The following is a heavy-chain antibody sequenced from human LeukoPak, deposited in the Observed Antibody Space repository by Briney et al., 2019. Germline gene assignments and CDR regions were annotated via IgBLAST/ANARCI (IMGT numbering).Heavy chain of an antibody. V-gene: IGHV3-21*06. D-gene: IGHD3-3*01. Sequence: GGSLRLSCAASGFTFSDYTMSWVRQAPGKGLEWVSSISFTSSYIYYADSVKGRFTISRDNAKNSLFLQMNSLRAEDTAVYYCARGPAVFGMVIVDSYMDVWGKGTTVTVSS. CDR1: GFTFSDYT. CDR2: ISFTSSYI. CDR3: ARGPAVFGMVIVDSYMDV. J-gene: IGHJ6*03.